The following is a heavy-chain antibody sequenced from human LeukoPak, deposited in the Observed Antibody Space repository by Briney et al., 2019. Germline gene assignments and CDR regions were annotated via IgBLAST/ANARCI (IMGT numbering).Heavy chain of an antibody. D-gene: IGHD3-3*01. CDR2: ISSSSRTI. Sequence: GGSLRLSCAVSAFTLSNYSMAWVRQAPGKGLEWISYISSSSRTIYYADSVEGRFTISRDNAKNSLSVQMTTLRAEDTAVYYCARLFWNGYYPISFDHYYGMNVWGQGTTATVSS. CDR3: ARLFWNGYYPISFDHYYGMNV. CDR1: AFTLSNYS. J-gene: IGHJ6*02. V-gene: IGHV3-48*01.